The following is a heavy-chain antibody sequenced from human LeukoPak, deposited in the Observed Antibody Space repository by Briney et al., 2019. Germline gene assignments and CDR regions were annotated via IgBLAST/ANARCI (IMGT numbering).Heavy chain of an antibody. Sequence: SETLSLTCTVSGGSISSGGYYWSWIRQPPGKGLEWIGYIYHSGSTYYNPSLKSRVTISVDRSKNQFSLKLSSVTAADTAVYYCARGFYSSGPRENYFDYWGQGTLVTVSS. J-gene: IGHJ4*02. D-gene: IGHD6-19*01. CDR3: ARGFYSSGPRENYFDY. CDR2: IYHSGST. V-gene: IGHV4-30-2*01. CDR1: GGSISSGGYY.